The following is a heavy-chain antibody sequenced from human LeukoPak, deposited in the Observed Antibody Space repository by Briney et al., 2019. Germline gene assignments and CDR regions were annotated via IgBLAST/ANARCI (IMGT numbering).Heavy chain of an antibody. Sequence: GGSLRLSCAASGFTFSSYGMHWVRQAPGKGLEWVAVIWYDGSNKYYADSVKGRFTISRDNSKNTLYLQMNSLRAEDTAVYYCARDPITYYYDSSGPWGQGTLVTVSS. CDR2: IWYDGSNK. J-gene: IGHJ5*02. V-gene: IGHV3-33*01. CDR1: GFTFSSYG. D-gene: IGHD3-22*01. CDR3: ARDPITYYYDSSGP.